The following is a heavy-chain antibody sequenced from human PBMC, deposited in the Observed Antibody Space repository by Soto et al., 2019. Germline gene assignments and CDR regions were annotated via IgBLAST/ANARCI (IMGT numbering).Heavy chain of an antibody. CDR3: TRGLGVVAGTDYFDY. V-gene: IGHV1-18*01. CDR2: ISAYNGNT. D-gene: IGHD6-19*01. J-gene: IGHJ4*01. CDR1: GYTFTSYG. Sequence: VSLKFSCKASGYTFTSYGISWVRQAPGQGLEWMGWISAYNGNTNYAQKLQGRVTMTTDTSTSTAYMELRSLISVDTAVYYCTRGLGVVAGTDYFDYWGQGTLVTLSS.